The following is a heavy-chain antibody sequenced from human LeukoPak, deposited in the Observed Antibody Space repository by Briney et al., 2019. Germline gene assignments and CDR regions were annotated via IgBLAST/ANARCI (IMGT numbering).Heavy chain of an antibody. J-gene: IGHJ4*02. CDR2: INSDGSTT. V-gene: IGHV3-74*03. CDR1: GFTFSRYW. CDR3: AKYDSSGYFFDY. D-gene: IGHD3-22*01. Sequence: GGSLRLSCAASGFTFSRYWMHWVRQAPGKGLVWVSRINSDGSTTTYADSVKGRFTISRDNAKNTLYQQVNSLRAEDTAVYYCAKYDSSGYFFDYWGQGTLVTVSS.